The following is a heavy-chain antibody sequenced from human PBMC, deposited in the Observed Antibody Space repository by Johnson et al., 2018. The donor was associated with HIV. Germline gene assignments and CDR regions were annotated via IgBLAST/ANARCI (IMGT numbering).Heavy chain of an antibody. CDR3: AKDQLVGATYAAFDI. D-gene: IGHD1-26*01. Sequence: QVQLVESGGGLVQPGGSLRLSCGASAFTFSSNDMKWVRQAPGKGLEWVAVVSYDGSERYYADSVKGRFTISRDSSKNTLYLQMNSLRPEDTAVYYCAKDQLVGATYAAFDIWGQGTMVTVSS. V-gene: IGHV3-30*18. J-gene: IGHJ3*02. CDR1: AFTFSSND. CDR2: VSYDGSER.